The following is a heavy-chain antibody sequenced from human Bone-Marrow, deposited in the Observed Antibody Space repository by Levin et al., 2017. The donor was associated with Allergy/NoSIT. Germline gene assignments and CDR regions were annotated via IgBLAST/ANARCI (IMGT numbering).Heavy chain of an antibody. CDR1: GYTFTGYY. Sequence: ASVKVSCKASGYTFTGYYMHWVRQAPGQGLEWMGWINPNSGGTNYAQKFQGRVTMTRDTSISQAYMELSRLSSDDTAVYYWARDGPHIAVAGGGRSEYFQHWGQGTLVTVSS. CDR3: ARDGPHIAVAGGGRSEYFQH. CDR2: INPNSGGT. V-gene: IGHV1-2*02. J-gene: IGHJ1*01. D-gene: IGHD6-19*01.